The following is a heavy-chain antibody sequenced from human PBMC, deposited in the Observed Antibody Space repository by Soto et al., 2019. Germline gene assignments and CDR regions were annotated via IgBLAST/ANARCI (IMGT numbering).Heavy chain of an antibody. CDR2: IKSKTDGGTT. V-gene: IGHV3-15*07. J-gene: IGHJ4*02. Sequence: EVQLVESGGGLVKPGGSLRLSCAASGFTFSNAWMNWVRQAPGKGLEWVGRIKSKTDGGTTDYAAPVKGRFTISRDDSNNTLYLQMNSLKTEDTAVYYCTARAQNLPPPSNYDYWGQGTLVTVSS. CDR3: TARAQNLPPPSNYDY. CDR1: GFTFSNAW. D-gene: IGHD4-4*01.